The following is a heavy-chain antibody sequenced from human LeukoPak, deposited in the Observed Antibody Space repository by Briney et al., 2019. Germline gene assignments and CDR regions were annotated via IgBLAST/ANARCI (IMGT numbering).Heavy chain of an antibody. Sequence: GASVKVSCKAGNYSFINYGLTWVRQAPGQGLVWVGWISTYSGDTNYAQNFQGRVTLTRDTSTSTAYMDLNNLTPDDTAVYYCARVEYSSGRGDHWGQGTLVTVSS. J-gene: IGHJ4*02. CDR1: NYSFINYG. D-gene: IGHD3-22*01. CDR2: ISTYSGDT. CDR3: ARVEYSSGRGDH. V-gene: IGHV1-18*01.